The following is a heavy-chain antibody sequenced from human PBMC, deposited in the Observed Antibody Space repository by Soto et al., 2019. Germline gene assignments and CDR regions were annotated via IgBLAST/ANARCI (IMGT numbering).Heavy chain of an antibody. D-gene: IGHD1-26*01. J-gene: IGHJ6*02. CDR1: GFTFSSYA. CDR3: ARDRGYSGSYYVDYYYYGMDV. Sequence: GGSLRLSCAASGFTFSSYAMHWVRQAPGKGLEWVAVISYDGSNKYYADSVKGRFTISRDNSKNTLYLQMNSLRAEDTAVYYCARDRGYSGSYYVDYYYYGMDVWGQGTTVTVSS. CDR2: ISYDGSNK. V-gene: IGHV3-30-3*01.